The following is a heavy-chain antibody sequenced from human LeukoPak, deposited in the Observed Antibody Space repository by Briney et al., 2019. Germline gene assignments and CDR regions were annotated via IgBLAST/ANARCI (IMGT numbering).Heavy chain of an antibody. Sequence: GGSLRLSCTASGFTFSSYGMHWVRQAPGKGLEWVAVISYDETTKYYADSVKGRFTVSRDNFRNTLYLQLNSLTAEDTAVYYCVYCSGGNCFHTVRGWTYWGQGTLVTVSS. CDR2: ISYDETTK. J-gene: IGHJ4*01. D-gene: IGHD2-15*01. CDR3: VYCSGGNCFHTVRGWTY. CDR1: GFTFSSYG. V-gene: IGHV3-30*03.